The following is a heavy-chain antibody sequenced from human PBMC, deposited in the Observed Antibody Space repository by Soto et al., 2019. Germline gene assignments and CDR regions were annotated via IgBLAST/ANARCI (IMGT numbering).Heavy chain of an antibody. CDR3: AGRNSLASVSLNFRELSNYKWIDP. D-gene: IGHD3-16*02. J-gene: IGHJ5*02. Sequence: QLQLQESGPGLVKPSETLSLTRTVSGDSITNSNYYWGWFRQPPGKGLEWIASIYYIGSTYYNPSLKSRVTISVDTSNNQFSLNLNSVTASDTAVYYCAGRNSLASVSLNFRELSNYKWIDPWGPGTLVTVSS. V-gene: IGHV4-39*01. CDR2: IYYIGST. CDR1: GDSITNSNYY.